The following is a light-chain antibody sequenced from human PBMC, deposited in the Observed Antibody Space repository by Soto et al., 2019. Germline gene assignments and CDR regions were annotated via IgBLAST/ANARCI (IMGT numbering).Light chain of an antibody. CDR1: QSISSW. J-gene: IGKJ1*01. CDR3: QQYDSYLWT. CDR2: KAS. V-gene: IGKV1-5*03. Sequence: DIQMTQSPSTLSASVGDRVTITCRASQSISSWLAWYQQKPGKAPKLLIYKASSLKSGVPSRFSGSGSGTEFTITISSLQPDDFATYYCQQYDSYLWTFDQGTKVEIK.